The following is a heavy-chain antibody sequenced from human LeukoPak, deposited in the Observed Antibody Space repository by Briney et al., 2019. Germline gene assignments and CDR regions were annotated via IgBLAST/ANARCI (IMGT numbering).Heavy chain of an antibody. Sequence: PSETLSLTCTVSGGSISSYYWSWIRQPPGKGLEWIGFIFYSGTTNYNPSLKSRVTISVDTSKNQFSLKLSSVTAADTAVYYCARDYLPTYYYDSSGYSTYWYFDLWGRGTLVTVSS. CDR2: IFYSGTT. V-gene: IGHV4-59*01. CDR1: GGSISSYY. D-gene: IGHD3-22*01. J-gene: IGHJ2*01. CDR3: ARDYLPTYYYDSSGYSTYWYFDL.